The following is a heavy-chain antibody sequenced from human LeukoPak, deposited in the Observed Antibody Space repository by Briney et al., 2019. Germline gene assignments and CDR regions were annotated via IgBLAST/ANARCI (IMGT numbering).Heavy chain of an antibody. CDR1: GGSISSGSYY. V-gene: IGHV4-61*02. CDR3: ARVSWFGETDY. CDR2: IYTSGST. J-gene: IGHJ4*02. Sequence: PSETLSLTCTVSGGSISSGSYYWSWIRQPAGKGLEWIGRIYTSGSTNYNPSLKSRVTISVDTSKNQFSLKLSSVTAADTAVYYCARVSWFGETDYWGQGTLVTVSS. D-gene: IGHD3-10*01.